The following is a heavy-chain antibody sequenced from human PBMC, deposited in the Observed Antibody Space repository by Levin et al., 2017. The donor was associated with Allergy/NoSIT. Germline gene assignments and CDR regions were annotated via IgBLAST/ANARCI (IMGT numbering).Heavy chain of an antibody. J-gene: IGHJ4*01. Sequence: GGSLRLSCAGSGFIFSRYAISWVRQAPGKGLEWVSGISGGGSSTYYADSAKGRFTISRDNSKNTLYVQMNSLRAEDTAVYYCARTRGPGGSDTFDHWGHGILVTVSS. CDR3: ARTRGPGGSDTFDH. D-gene: IGHD5-12*01. CDR1: GFIFSRYA. V-gene: IGHV3-23*01. CDR2: ISGGGSST.